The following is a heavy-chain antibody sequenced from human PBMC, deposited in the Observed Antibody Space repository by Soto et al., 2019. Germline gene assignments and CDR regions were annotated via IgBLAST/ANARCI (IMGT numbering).Heavy chain of an antibody. V-gene: IGHV3-23*01. Sequence: LRLSCAASGFTFSSYAMSWVRQAPGKGLEWVSAISGSGGSTYYADSVKGRFTISRDNSKNTLYLQMNSLRAEDTAVYYCAKDNYYGSGSYYNGRDWFDPWGQGTLVTVSS. D-gene: IGHD3-10*01. CDR1: GFTFSSYA. CDR3: AKDNYYGSGSYYNGRDWFDP. CDR2: ISGSGGST. J-gene: IGHJ5*02.